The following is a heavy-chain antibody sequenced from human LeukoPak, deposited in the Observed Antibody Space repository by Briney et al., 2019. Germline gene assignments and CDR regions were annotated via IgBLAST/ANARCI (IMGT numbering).Heavy chain of an antibody. CDR1: GFAFSNYA. V-gene: IGHV3-23*01. CDR3: ARGRYSSSWSYDY. D-gene: IGHD6-13*01. J-gene: IGHJ4*02. CDR2: FSNTGST. Sequence: PGGSLRLSCAASGFAFSNYAMNWVRQAPGTGLEWVSTFSNTGSTYYADSVKGRFTVSRDNSKNTLYLQMHSLRAEDTAIYYCARGRYSSSWSYDYWGQGTLVTVSS.